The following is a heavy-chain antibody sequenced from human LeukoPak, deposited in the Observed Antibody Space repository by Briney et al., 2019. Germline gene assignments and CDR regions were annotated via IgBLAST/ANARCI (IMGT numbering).Heavy chain of an antibody. CDR2: INSDGSST. CDR3: ARVASLSSSWYYYYCYTDV. Sequence: QAGGSLRLSCAASGFTLSSYWMHWVRRAPGKGLVWVSRINSDGSSTSYADSVKGRFTISRDNAKNTLYLQMISLRAEDTAVYYCARVASLSSSWYYYYCYTDVWGKGTTVTVSS. J-gene: IGHJ6*03. CDR1: GFTLSSYW. D-gene: IGHD6-13*01. V-gene: IGHV3-74*01.